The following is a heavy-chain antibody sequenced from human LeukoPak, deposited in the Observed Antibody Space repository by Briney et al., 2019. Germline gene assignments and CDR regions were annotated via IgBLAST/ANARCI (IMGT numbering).Heavy chain of an antibody. CDR2: ISSSSSYI. Sequence: GGSLRLSCAASGFTFSDYYMSWIRQAPGKGLEWVSSISSSSSYIYYADSVKGRFTISGDNAKNSLYLQMNSLRAEDTAVYYCATMQGNAFDIWGQGTMVTVSS. J-gene: IGHJ3*02. CDR3: ATMQGNAFDI. V-gene: IGHV3-11*06. D-gene: IGHD3-10*01. CDR1: GFTFSDYY.